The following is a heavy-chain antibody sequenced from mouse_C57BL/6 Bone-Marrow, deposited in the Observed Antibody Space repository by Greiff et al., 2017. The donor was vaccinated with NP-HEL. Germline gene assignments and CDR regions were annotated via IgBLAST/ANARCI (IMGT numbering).Heavy chain of an antibody. CDR2: IYPGDGDT. D-gene: IGHD1-1*01. CDR3: AREGHYGFAY. Sequence: VKLMESGAELVKPGASVKISCKASGYAFSSYWMNWVKQRPGKGLEWIGQIYPGDGDTNYNGKFKGKATLTADKSSSTAYMQLSSLTSEDSAVYFCAREGHYGFAYWGQGTLVTVSA. V-gene: IGHV1-80*01. J-gene: IGHJ3*01. CDR1: GYAFSSYW.